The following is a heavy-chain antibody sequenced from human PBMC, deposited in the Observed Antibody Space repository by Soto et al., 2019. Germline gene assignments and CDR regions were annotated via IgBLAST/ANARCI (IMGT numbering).Heavy chain of an antibody. CDR2: ISYDGSNK. CDR1: GFTFSSYG. D-gene: IGHD3-9*01. V-gene: IGHV3-30*18. CDR3: AKAYDWAHGYFDY. Sequence: GGSLRLSCAASGFTFSSYGMHWVRQAPGKGLEWVAVISYDGSNKYYADSVKGRFTISRDNSKNTLYLQMNSLRAEDTAVYYCAKAYDWAHGYFDYWGQGTLVTVSS. J-gene: IGHJ4*02.